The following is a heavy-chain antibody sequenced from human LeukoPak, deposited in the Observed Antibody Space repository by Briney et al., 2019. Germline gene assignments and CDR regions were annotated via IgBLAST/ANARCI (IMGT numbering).Heavy chain of an antibody. CDR1: GGSFSGYY. CDR3: ARVTGTRLS. CDR2: VNHSGST. V-gene: IGHV4-34*01. Sequence: PSETLSLTCAVYGGSFSGYYWSWIRQPPGKGLEWIGEVNHSGSTNYNPSLKSRVTISVDTSKNQFSLKLSSVTAADTAVYYCARVTGTRLSWGQGTLVTVSS. D-gene: IGHD2/OR15-2a*01. J-gene: IGHJ4*02.